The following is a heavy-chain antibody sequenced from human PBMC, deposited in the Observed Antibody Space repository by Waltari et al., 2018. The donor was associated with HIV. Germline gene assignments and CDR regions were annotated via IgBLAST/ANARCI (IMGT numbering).Heavy chain of an antibody. CDR1: VGSFSGYY. CDR2: INQSGST. CDR3: ARGRGSMVRGVFFDY. Sequence: QVQLQQWGAGLLKPSETLSLTCAVSVGSFSGYYWSWISQPPGKGLEWVGEINQSGSTNYNSSLKSRVIISVDTSKNQFSLKLTSVTAADTAVYYCARGRGSMVRGVFFDYWGQGTLVTVSS. J-gene: IGHJ4*02. D-gene: IGHD3-10*01. V-gene: IGHV4-34*01.